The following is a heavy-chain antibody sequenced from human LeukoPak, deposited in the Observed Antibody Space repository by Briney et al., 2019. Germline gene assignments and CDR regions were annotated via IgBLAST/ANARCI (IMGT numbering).Heavy chain of an antibody. D-gene: IGHD3-16*01. CDR1: GGSISSGGYY. J-gene: IGHJ4*02. CDR3: ARGGMGAPGGADPSFDY. Sequence: PSQTLSLTCTVSGGSISSGGYYWSWIRQPPGKGLEWIGYIYHSGSTYYNPSLKSRVTISVDRSKNQFSLKLSSVTAADTAVYYCARGGMGAPGGADPSFDYWGQGTLVTVSS. CDR2: IYHSGST. V-gene: IGHV4-30-2*01.